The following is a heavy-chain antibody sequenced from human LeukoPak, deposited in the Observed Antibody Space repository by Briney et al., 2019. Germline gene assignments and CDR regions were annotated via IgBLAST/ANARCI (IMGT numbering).Heavy chain of an antibody. CDR2: ISGSGGST. D-gene: IGHD4-11*01. Sequence: ETLSLTCTVSGDSISSSSYYWGWVRQAPGRGLEWVSAISGSGGSTYYADSVKGRFTISRDNSKNTLYLQMNSLRAEDTAVYYCAKGPPYSNYVPFDYWGQGTLVTVSS. J-gene: IGHJ4*02. V-gene: IGHV3-23*01. CDR3: AKGPPYSNYVPFDY. CDR1: GDSISSSSYY.